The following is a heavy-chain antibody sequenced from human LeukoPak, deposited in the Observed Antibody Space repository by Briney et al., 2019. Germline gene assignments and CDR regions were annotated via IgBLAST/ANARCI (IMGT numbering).Heavy chain of an antibody. CDR3: ARDDPSIVRGVIIELFDY. V-gene: IGHV1-2*02. J-gene: IGHJ4*02. Sequence: ASVKVSCKASGYTFTSYDINWVRQAPGQGLEWMGWINPNSGGTNYAQKFQGRVTMTRDTSISTAYMELSRLRSDDTAVYYCARDDPSIVRGVIIELFDYWGQGTLVTVSS. D-gene: IGHD3-10*01. CDR1: GYTFTSYD. CDR2: INPNSGGT.